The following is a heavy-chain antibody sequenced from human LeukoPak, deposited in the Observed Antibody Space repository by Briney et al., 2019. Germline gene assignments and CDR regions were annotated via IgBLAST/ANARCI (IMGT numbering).Heavy chain of an antibody. CDR2: INAGNGNT. CDR1: GYTFTSYA. Sequence: ASVKVSCKASGYTFTSYAMHWVRQAPGQRLEWMGWINAGNGNTKYSQKFQGRVTITTDESTSTAYMELSSLTSEDTAFYYCATPRGFSYNYREFDYWGQGTLVTVSS. V-gene: IGHV1-3*01. D-gene: IGHD5-18*01. J-gene: IGHJ4*02. CDR3: ATPRGFSYNYREFDY.